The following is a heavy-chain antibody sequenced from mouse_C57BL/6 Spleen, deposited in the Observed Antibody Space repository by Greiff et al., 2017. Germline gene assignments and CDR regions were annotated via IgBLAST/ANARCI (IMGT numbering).Heavy chain of an antibody. Sequence: EVQRVESGGGLVQPGGSLKLSCAASGFTFSDYGMAWVRQAPRKGPEWVAFISNLAYSIYYADTVTGRFTISRENAKNTLYLEMSSLRSEDTAMYYCAREGFYDGPYYAMDYWGQGTSVTVSS. V-gene: IGHV5-15*01. J-gene: IGHJ4*01. CDR1: GFTFSDYG. CDR3: AREGFYDGPYYAMDY. CDR2: ISNLAYSI. D-gene: IGHD2-3*01.